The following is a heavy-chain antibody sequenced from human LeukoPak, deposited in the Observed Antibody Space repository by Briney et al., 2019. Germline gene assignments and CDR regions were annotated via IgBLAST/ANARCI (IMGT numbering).Heavy chain of an antibody. V-gene: IGHV4-59*08. CDR2: ISYSGST. CDR3: ARHGSDYSFDY. D-gene: IGHD3-22*01. Sequence: SETLSLTCTVSGGSISSYYWSWIRQPPGKGVEWIGYISYSGSTNYNPSLKSRVTISVYTSKNKFSLKLRSVTAADTAVYYCARHGSDYSFDYWGQGTLVTVSS. J-gene: IGHJ4*02. CDR1: GGSISSYY.